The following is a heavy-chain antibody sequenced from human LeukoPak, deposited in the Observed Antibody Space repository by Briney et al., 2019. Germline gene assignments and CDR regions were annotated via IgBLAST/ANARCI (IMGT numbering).Heavy chain of an antibody. CDR3: AKGSDGTRFVDY. V-gene: IGHV3-33*06. CDR1: GFTFSSYG. Sequence: GGSLRLSCAASGFTFSSYGMHWVRQDPGKGLEWVAVIWYDGSNKYYADSVKGRFTISRDNSKNTLYLQMNSLRAEDTAVYYCAKGSDGTRFVDYWGQGTLVTVSS. J-gene: IGHJ4*02. CDR2: IWYDGSNK. D-gene: IGHD3-10*01.